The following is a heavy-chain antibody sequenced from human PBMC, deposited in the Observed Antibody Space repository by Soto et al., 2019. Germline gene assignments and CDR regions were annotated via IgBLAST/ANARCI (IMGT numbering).Heavy chain of an antibody. CDR1: GFTFESYS. J-gene: IGHJ1*01. V-gene: IGHV3-21*04. CDR3: AKGHFYDSSGWLEH. CDR2: ISGNNVYI. Sequence: GSLRLSCAGSGFTFESYSMNWVRQAPGKGLEWVASISGNNVYIFYADSVKGRFTISRDNAKNSAVLQMNSLRAEDTAVYYCAKGHFYDSSGWLEHWGQGTLVTVSS. D-gene: IGHD3-22*01.